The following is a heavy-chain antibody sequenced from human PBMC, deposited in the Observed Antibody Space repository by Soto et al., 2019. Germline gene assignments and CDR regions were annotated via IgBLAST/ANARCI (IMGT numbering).Heavy chain of an antibody. Sequence: QVQLVQSGAEVRKPGASVKVSCKASGYSFTSSVISWVRQAPGQGPEWMGWISTYNDNTNYAQKFQGRVTMTTDTSTSTAYMDLRSLRSDDRAVYYFALTVAGYFDSWGQGNLVTVSS. D-gene: IGHD6-19*01. V-gene: IGHV1-18*01. CDR3: ALTVAGYFDS. CDR2: ISTYNDNT. J-gene: IGHJ4*02. CDR1: GYSFTSSV.